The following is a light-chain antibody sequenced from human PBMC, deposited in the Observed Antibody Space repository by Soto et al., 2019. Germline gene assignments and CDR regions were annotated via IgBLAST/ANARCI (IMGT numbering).Light chain of an antibody. CDR1: QSVSNN. CDR2: GAS. V-gene: IGKV3-15*01. J-gene: IGKJ1*01. Sequence: EIVLTQSPGTLSLSPGERATLSFRASQSVSNNYLAWYQQKPGQAPRLLIYGASNRATGTPARFSGSGSGTEFTLTITSLQSEDFALYYCQQYHNLWTFGQGTKVDIK. CDR3: QQYHNLWT.